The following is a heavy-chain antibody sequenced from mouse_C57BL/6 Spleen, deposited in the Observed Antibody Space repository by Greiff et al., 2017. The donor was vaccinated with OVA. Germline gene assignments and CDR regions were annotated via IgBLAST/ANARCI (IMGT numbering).Heavy chain of an antibody. CDR1: GFSLTSYG. CDR2: IWSDGST. CDR3: ARHDYDGYAMDY. Sequence: VQLKESGPGLVAPSQSLSITCTVSGFSLTSYGVHWVRQPPGKGLEWLVVIWSDGSTTYNSALKSRLSISKDNSKSQVFLKMDSLQTDDTAMYYCARHDYDGYAMDYWGQGTSVTVSS. D-gene: IGHD2-4*01. V-gene: IGHV2-6-1*01. J-gene: IGHJ4*01.